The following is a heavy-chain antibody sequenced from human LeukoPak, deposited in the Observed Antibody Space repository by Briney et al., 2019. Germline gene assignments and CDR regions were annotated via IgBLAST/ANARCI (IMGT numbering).Heavy chain of an antibody. CDR3: ARGSVVVGKWLFLHGRYNWFDP. J-gene: IGHJ5*02. CDR1: GYSISSGYY. CDR2: IYHSGST. Sequence: SETLSLTCTVSGYSISSGYYWGWIRQPPGKGLEWIGSIYHSGSTYYNASLKSRVTISVDTCKNQFSLKLSSVTPADTAVYYCARGSVVVGKWLFLHGRYNWFDPCGQGTLVTVSS. V-gene: IGHV4-38-2*02. D-gene: IGHD3-22*01.